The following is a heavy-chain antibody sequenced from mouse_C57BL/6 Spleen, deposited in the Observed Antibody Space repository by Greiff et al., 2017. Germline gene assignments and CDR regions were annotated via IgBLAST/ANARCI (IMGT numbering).Heavy chain of an antibody. V-gene: IGHV1-26*01. J-gene: IGHJ3*01. CDR2: INPNNGGT. Sequence: EVQLQQSGPELVKPGASVKISCKASGYTFTDYYMNWVKQSHGKSLEWIGDINPNNGGTSYNQKFKGKATLTVDKSSSTAYMELRSLTSEDSAVYYCARLGWAAWFAYWGQGTLVTVSA. CDR1: GYTFTDYY. D-gene: IGHD3-3*01. CDR3: ARLGWAAWFAY.